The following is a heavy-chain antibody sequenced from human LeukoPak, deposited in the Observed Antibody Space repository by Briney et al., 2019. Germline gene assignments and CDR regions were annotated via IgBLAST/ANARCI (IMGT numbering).Heavy chain of an antibody. J-gene: IGHJ5*02. D-gene: IGHD5-24*01. Sequence: SQTLSLTCAISGDSVSSNSAAWNWIRQPPSRGLEWLGRTYYRSKWYNDYAVSVKSRIIINPDTSKNQFSLQLNSVTPEDTAVYYCARDEDGYNYGFDPWGQGTLVTVSS. CDR2: TYYRSKWYN. CDR1: GDSVSSNSAA. CDR3: ARDEDGYNYGFDP. V-gene: IGHV6-1*01.